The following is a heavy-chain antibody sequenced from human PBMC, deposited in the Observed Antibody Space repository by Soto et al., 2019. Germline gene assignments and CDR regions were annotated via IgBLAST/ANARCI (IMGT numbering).Heavy chain of an antibody. J-gene: IGHJ3*02. CDR2: MYSSGST. CDR3: AREGGRGGVNSWSYGAFDI. Sequence: LRLSCAASGFTVSANYMSWVRQAPGKGLEWVSVMYSSGSTYYADSVKGRFSISRDNSKNTLYLQMNSLRAEDTAVYFCAREGGRGGVNSWSYGAFDIRYQGTMRSVSS. V-gene: IGHV3-53*01. CDR1: GFTVSANY. D-gene: IGHD1-26*01.